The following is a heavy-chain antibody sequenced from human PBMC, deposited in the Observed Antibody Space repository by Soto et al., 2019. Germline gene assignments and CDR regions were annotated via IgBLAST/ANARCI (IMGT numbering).Heavy chain of an antibody. V-gene: IGHV3-9*01. D-gene: IGHD3-10*01. Sequence: EVQLVESGGGLVQPGRSLRLSCAASGFTFDDYAIHWVRQAPGTALEWVSGINWNGDATGYADSVKGRFTISRDNAKNSLYLQMNSLTTEDTAVYYCANLPLYGSGFDCWGQGTLVTVSS. CDR3: ANLPLYGSGFDC. CDR2: INWNGDAT. CDR1: GFTFDDYA. J-gene: IGHJ4*02.